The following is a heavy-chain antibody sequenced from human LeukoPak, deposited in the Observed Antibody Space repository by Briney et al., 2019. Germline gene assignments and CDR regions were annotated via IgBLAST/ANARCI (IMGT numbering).Heavy chain of an antibody. V-gene: IGHV3-7*05. J-gene: IGHJ4*02. Sequence: GGSLRLSCAASGFTHSSYWMSWVRQAPGKALEWVANIKQDGSEKYYVDSVKGRFTISRDNAKNSLYLQMNSLRAEDTAVYYCASLAGTLRVYYFDYWGQGTLVTVSS. CDR3: ASLAGTLRVYYFDY. CDR1: GFTHSSYW. CDR2: IKQDGSEK. D-gene: IGHD5-12*01.